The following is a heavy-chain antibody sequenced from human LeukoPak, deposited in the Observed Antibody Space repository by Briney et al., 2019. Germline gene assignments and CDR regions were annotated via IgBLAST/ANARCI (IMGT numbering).Heavy chain of an antibody. V-gene: IGHV4-61*02. D-gene: IGHD1-7*01. J-gene: IGHJ5*02. CDR2: IYTSGST. CDR1: GGSISSGSYY. Sequence: PSETLSLACTVSGGSISSGSYYWSWIRQPAGKGLEWIGRIYTSGSTNYNPSLKSRVTMSVDTSKNQFSLKLSSVTAADTAVYYCARQEKELKNWFDPWGQGTLVTVSS. CDR3: ARQEKELKNWFDP.